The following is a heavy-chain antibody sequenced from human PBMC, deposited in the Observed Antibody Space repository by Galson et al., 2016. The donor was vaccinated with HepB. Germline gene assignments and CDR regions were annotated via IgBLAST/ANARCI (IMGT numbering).Heavy chain of an antibody. D-gene: IGHD5-12*01. Sequence: PALVKPTQTLTLTCTFSGFSFATSGMCVSWIRQPPGKALEWLAFINWDDEKYYSTSLKPRVTISMGTSKNQVVLEMTNMDPLDTGTYYCVLTRMGVVGTIFDYWGQGALVAVSS. CDR1: GFSFATSGMC. V-gene: IGHV2-70*01. CDR3: VLTRMGVVGTIFDY. J-gene: IGHJ4*02. CDR2: INWDDEK.